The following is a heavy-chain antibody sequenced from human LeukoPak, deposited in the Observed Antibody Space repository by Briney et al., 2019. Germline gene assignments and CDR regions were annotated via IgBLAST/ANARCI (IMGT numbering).Heavy chain of an antibody. J-gene: IGHJ4*02. Sequence: PGGSLRLSCAASGFTLSSFRMSCVRQAPGKALECFSRIIDSGGTNYADPVKGRFTISRDNSKNTLYLQMNSLRVEDTAVYYCAKGASIHVTGPDFWGPGTLVTVSS. D-gene: IGHD3-9*01. CDR2: IIDSGGT. V-gene: IGHV3-23*01. CDR3: AKGASIHVTGPDF. CDR1: GFTLSSFR.